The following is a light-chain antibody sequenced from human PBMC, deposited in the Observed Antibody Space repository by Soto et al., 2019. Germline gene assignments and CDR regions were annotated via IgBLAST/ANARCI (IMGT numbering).Light chain of an antibody. CDR3: CSYAGTYTMV. CDR1: SSDVGAYKY. CDR2: DVS. V-gene: IGLV2-11*01. J-gene: IGLJ2*01. Sequence: QSALTQPRSVSGSPGQSVTISCTGTSSDVGAYKYVSWYQQHPGKDPKLMISDVSKRPLGVPDRFSGSKSGNTASLTISGLQAKDEADYYCCSYAGTYTMVFGGGTQLTVL.